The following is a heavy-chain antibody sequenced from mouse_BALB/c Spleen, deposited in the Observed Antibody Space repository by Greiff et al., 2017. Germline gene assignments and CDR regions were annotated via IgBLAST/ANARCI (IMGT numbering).Heavy chain of an antibody. D-gene: IGHD1-1*01. CDR2: IWAGGST. CDR3: ARDSHYYGSSDWYFDV. J-gene: IGHJ1*01. V-gene: IGHV2-9*02. CDR1: GFSLTSYG. Sequence: QVQLVESGPGLVAPSQSLSITCTVSGFSLTSYGVHWVRQPPGKGLEWLGVIWAGGSTNYNSALMSRLSISKDNSKSQVFLKMNSLQTDDTAMYYCARDSHYYGSSDWYFDVWGAGTTVTVSS.